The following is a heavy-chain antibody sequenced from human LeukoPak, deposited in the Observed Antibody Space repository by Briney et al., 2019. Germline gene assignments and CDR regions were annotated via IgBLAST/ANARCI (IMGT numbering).Heavy chain of an antibody. Sequence: PGGSLSLSCAASGFTFSSYWMSSVRQAPGKGLEWVANIKADGSEKYYVDSVKGRFTISRDNAKDSLHLQMNSLRAEDAAVYYCVRDGYKGYFDYWGQGTLVTVSS. CDR2: IKADGSEK. CDR1: GFTFSSYW. V-gene: IGHV3-7*01. D-gene: IGHD5-24*01. J-gene: IGHJ4*02. CDR3: VRDGYKGYFDY.